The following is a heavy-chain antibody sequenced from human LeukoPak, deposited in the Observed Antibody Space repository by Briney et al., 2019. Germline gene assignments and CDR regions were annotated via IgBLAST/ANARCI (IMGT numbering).Heavy chain of an antibody. CDR3: ARTSGFRFLEWLSGFDY. J-gene: IGHJ4*02. CDR1: GFTFSSYT. CDR2: ISGGGSTI. Sequence: GGXLRLSCAASGFTFSSYTMNWVRQAPGKGLEWISYISGGGSTIYYADSVKGRFTISRDSAKNSLFLQMNSLRADDTAVYYCARTSGFRFLEWLSGFDYWGQGALVTVSS. D-gene: IGHD3-3*01. V-gene: IGHV3-48*01.